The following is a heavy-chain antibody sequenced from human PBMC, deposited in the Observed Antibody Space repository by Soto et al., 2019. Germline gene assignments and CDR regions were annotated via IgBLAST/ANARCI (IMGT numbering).Heavy chain of an antibody. J-gene: IGHJ5*02. V-gene: IGHV4-34*01. CDR1: GGSFSGYY. CDR3: VRVTAWDIVVVPAATQGWFDP. Sequence: SETLSLTCAVYGGSFSGYYWSWIRQPPGKGLEWIGEINHSGSTNYNPSLKSRVTISVDTSKNQFSLKLSSVTAADTAVYYCVRVTAWDIVVVPAATQGWFDPWGQGTLVTVSS. CDR2: INHSGST. D-gene: IGHD2-2*01.